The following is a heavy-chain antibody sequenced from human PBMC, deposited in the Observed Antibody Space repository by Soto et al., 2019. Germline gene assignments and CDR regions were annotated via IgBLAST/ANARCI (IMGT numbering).Heavy chain of an antibody. V-gene: IGHV2-5*01. CDR2: IYWNDDK. J-gene: IGHJ6*02. Sequence: SGPTLVNPTQTLTLTCTFSGFSLSTSGVGVGWIRQPRGKALEWLALIYWNDDKRYSPSLKSRLTITKDTSKNQVVLTMTNMDPVDTDTYYCAHIAVQESSGPNGMDVWGQGTTVTVSS. CDR1: GFSLSTSGVG. D-gene: IGHD3-10*01. CDR3: AHIAVQESSGPNGMDV.